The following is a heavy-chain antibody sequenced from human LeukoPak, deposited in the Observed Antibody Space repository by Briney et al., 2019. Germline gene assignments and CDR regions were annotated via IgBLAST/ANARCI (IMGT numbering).Heavy chain of an antibody. CDR1: GFTFSSYS. CDR3: ARSMVRGVIIIGMDV. D-gene: IGHD3-10*01. CDR2: ISSSNSYI. Sequence: GGSLRLSYAASGFTFSSYSMNWVRQAPGKGLEWVSSISSSNSYIYYADSVKGRFTISRDNAKNSLYLQMNSLRAEDTAVYYCARSMVRGVIIIGMDVWGQGTTVTVSS. J-gene: IGHJ6*02. V-gene: IGHV3-21*01.